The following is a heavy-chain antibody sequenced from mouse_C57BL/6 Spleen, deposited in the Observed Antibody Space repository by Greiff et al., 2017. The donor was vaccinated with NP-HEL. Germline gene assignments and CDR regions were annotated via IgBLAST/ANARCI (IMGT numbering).Heavy chain of an antibody. Sequence: QVQLQQPGAELVKPGASVKMSCKASGYTFTSYWINWVKQRPGQGLEWIGDIYPGSGSTNYNEKFKSKATLTVDTSSSTAYMQLSSLTSEDSAVYYGARRDYDCLYYFDYWGQGTTLTVSS. CDR3: ARRDYDCLYYFDY. CDR2: IYPGSGST. J-gene: IGHJ2*01. CDR1: GYTFTSYW. D-gene: IGHD2-4*01. V-gene: IGHV1-55*01.